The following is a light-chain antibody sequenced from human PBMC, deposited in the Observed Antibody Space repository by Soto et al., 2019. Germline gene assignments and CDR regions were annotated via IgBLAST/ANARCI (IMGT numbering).Light chain of an antibody. Sequence: EIVMTQSPVTLSVSPGERATLSCRASQNISRSLAWYQQKPGQGPSLLIYGTSTRAGGVPARFSGGGSGTEFTLTITSLQSEDFAVYYCQQYHNWPPGITFGGGTKVDIK. CDR2: GTS. CDR1: QNISRS. V-gene: IGKV3-15*01. CDR3: QQYHNWPPGIT. J-gene: IGKJ4*01.